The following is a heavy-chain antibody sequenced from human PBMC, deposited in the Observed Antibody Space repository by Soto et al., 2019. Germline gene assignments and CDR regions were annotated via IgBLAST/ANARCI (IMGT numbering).Heavy chain of an antibody. Sequence: EVQLVESGGGLVKPGGSLRLSCAASGFTFSNAWMSWVRQAPGKGLEWVGRIKSKTDGGTTDYAAPVKGRFTISRDDSKNTLYLQMNSLKTEDTAVYYCTTDTETDIWFGELFYFDYWGQGTLVTVSS. CDR1: GFTFSNAW. V-gene: IGHV3-15*01. J-gene: IGHJ4*02. D-gene: IGHD3-10*01. CDR3: TTDTETDIWFGELFYFDY. CDR2: IKSKTDGGTT.